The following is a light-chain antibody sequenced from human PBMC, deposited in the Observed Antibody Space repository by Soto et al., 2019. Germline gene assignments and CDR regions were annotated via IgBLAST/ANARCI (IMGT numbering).Light chain of an antibody. CDR1: QTVTNTY. V-gene: IGKV3-20*01. CDR2: GAS. J-gene: IGKJ1*01. Sequence: EVVLTQSPGTLSLSPGEKATLSCRASQTVTNTYIAWYQQKPGQPPRLLIYGASNRAAGIPERFSGSGSGTYFTLTISSLEPDDFADYFWHQGGRAPGTFGQGTRVDIK. CDR3: HQGGRAPGT.